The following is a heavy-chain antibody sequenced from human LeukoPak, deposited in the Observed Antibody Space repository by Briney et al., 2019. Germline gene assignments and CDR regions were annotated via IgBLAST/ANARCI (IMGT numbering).Heavy chain of an antibody. CDR1: GGSISSYY. CDR3: ARNNMVRGVIEYFQH. Sequence: PSETLSLTCTVSGGSISSYYWSWIRQPAGKGLEWIGRIYTSGSTNYNPSLKSRVTISVDTSKNQFSLKLSSVTAADTAVYYCARNNMVRGVIEYFQHWGQGTLVTVSS. CDR2: IYTSGST. V-gene: IGHV4-4*07. J-gene: IGHJ1*01. D-gene: IGHD3-10*01.